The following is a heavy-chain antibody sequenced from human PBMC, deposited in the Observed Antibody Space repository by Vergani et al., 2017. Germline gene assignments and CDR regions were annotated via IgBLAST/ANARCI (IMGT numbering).Heavy chain of an antibody. CDR2: IYSGGST. CDR1: GFTVSSNH. J-gene: IGHJ3*02. V-gene: IGHV3-53*01. CDR3: ARVGQQLVLGAFDI. Sequence: EVQLVESGGGLIQPGGSLRLSCAASGFTVSSNHMSWVRQAPGKGMGWVSVIYSGGSTYYTDSVKGRFTISRDNTKNTLYLQMNSLRGEDTAVYDCARVGQQLVLGAFDIWGQGTMVTVSS. D-gene: IGHD6-13*01.